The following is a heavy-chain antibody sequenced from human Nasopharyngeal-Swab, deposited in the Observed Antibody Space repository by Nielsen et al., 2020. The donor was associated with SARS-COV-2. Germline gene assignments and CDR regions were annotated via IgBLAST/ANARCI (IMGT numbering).Heavy chain of an antibody. CDR1: GYTFTSYY. CDR2: INPSGGST. Sequence: ASVKVSCKASGYTFTSYYMHWVRQAPGQGLEWMGIINPSGGSTSYAQKFQGRVTMTRDTSTSTAYMELSSLRSEDTAVYYCARGSGYSYGYWTGYYFDYWGQGTLVTVSS. CDR3: ARGSGYSYGYWTGYYFDY. D-gene: IGHD5-18*01. J-gene: IGHJ4*02. V-gene: IGHV1-46*01.